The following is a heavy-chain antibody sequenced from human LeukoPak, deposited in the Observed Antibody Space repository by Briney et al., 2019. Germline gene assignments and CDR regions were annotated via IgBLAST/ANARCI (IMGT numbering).Heavy chain of an antibody. Sequence: ASVKVSCKASGYTFTGYYMHWVRQAPGQGLEWMGWINPNSGGTNYAQKFQGRVTMTRDTSISTAYMELSRLRSDDTAVYYCAKEPTVVTPGNYWGQGTLVTVSS. D-gene: IGHD4-23*01. J-gene: IGHJ4*02. CDR2: INPNSGGT. CDR1: GYTFTGYY. CDR3: AKEPTVVTPGNY. V-gene: IGHV1-2*02.